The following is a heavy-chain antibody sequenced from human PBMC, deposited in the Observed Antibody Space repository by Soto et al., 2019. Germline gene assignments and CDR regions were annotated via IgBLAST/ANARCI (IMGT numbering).Heavy chain of an antibody. Sequence: QITLKESGPTLVEPTQTLTLTCTSSGFSLRTTGVGVGWIRQPPGKALAWLGIIYWNDDKRYSPSLKNRFTLTSDISKSQVVLTMTNTAPVDTATYYCAHTWGLPFDYWGQGTLVIVSS. V-gene: IGHV2-5*01. D-gene: IGHD3-16*01. CDR1: GFSLRTTGVG. J-gene: IGHJ4*02. CDR2: IYWNDDK. CDR3: AHTWGLPFDY.